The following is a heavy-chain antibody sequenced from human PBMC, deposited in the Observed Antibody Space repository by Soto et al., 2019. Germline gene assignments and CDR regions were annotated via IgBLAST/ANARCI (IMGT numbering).Heavy chain of an antibody. V-gene: IGHV4-34*01. D-gene: IGHD1-1*01. Sequence: SETLSLTCAVYGGSFSGYYWSWIRQPPGKGLEWIGEINHSGSTNYNPSLKSRVTISVDTSKNQFSLKLSSVTAADTAVYYCARVRQLQRFDYWGQGTLVTVSS. CDR2: INHSGST. CDR1: GGSFSGYY. J-gene: IGHJ4*02. CDR3: ARVRQLQRFDY.